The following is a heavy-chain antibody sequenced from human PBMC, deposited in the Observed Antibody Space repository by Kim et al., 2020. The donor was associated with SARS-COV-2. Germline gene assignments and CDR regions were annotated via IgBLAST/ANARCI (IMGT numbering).Heavy chain of an antibody. CDR3: AKFSSGYPIPTTYDY. Sequence: GGSLRLSCAASGFTFSSYGMHWVRQAPGKGLEWVAVISYDGSNKYYADSVKGRFTISRDNSKNTLYLQMNSLRAEDTAVYYCAKFSSGYPIPTTYDYWG. V-gene: IGHV3-30*18. J-gene: IGHJ4*01. CDR1: GFTFSSYG. CDR2: ISYDGSNK. D-gene: IGHD3-22*01.